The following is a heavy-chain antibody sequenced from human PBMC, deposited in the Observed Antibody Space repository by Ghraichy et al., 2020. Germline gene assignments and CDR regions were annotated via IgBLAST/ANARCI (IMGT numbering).Heavy chain of an antibody. CDR2: INHSGST. V-gene: IGHV4-34*01. D-gene: IGHD3-10*01. CDR1: GGSFSGYY. Sequence: SETLSLTCAVYGGSFSGYYWSWIRQPPGKGLEWIGEINHSGSTNYNPSLKSRVTISVDTSKNQFSLKLSSVTAADTAVYYCARGGDVKAGYYGSGPVYGYFDLWGRGTLVTVSS. CDR3: ARGGDVKAGYYGSGPVYGYFDL. J-gene: IGHJ2*01.